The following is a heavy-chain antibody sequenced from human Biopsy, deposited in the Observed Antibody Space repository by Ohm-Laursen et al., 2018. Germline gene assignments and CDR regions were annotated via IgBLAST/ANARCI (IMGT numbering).Heavy chain of an antibody. J-gene: IGHJ5*02. CDR1: GGSVSSNVHY. CDR2: VFHSGIT. V-gene: IGHV4-39*01. Sequence: SDTLSPTCTVSGGSVSSNVHYWAWIRQPPGKGLECIGTVFHSGITFYKPPLKSRVTISIDTSKNQFSLNLSSVTAADTAVYYCARHPTGFWFDPWGQGTLVTVSS. CDR3: ARHPTGFWFDP.